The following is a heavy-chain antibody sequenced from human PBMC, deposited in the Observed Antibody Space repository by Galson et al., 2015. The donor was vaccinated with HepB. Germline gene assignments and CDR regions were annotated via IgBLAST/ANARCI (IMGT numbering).Heavy chain of an antibody. CDR1: GYSFTSYG. CDR3: AGAVDRYSSPGGGNGMDV. CDR2: IYPGDSDT. D-gene: IGHD6-13*01. V-gene: IGHV5-51*01. J-gene: IGHJ6*02. Sequence: QAGVEVKKPGESLKICCKGSGYSFTSYGIGWVRQMHGKGLERMGYIYPGDSDTRYSTSFQGQVTISANKSISTAYLQWSSLKASDTAMYYCAGAVDRYSSPGGGNGMDVWGQGTTVTVSS.